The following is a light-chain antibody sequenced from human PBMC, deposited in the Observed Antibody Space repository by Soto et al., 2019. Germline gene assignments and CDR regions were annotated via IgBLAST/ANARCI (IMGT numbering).Light chain of an antibody. Sequence: DIVMTQSPLSLPVTPGEPASISCRSSQSLLHSNGYNFLDWYLQKPGQSPQLLIYLGSSRAPGVPDRFSGSGSGTDFTLKISRVEAEDVGVYYCMQTLQTPFTFGPGTKVDIK. CDR2: LGS. CDR3: MQTLQTPFT. V-gene: IGKV2-28*01. CDR1: QSLLHSNGYNF. J-gene: IGKJ3*01.